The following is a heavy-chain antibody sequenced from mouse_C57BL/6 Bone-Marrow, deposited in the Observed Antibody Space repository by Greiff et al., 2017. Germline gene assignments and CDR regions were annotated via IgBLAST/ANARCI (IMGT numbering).Heavy chain of an antibody. CDR2: ISGGGGNT. D-gene: IGHD1-1*01. V-gene: IGHV5-9*01. CDR1: GFTFSSYT. CDR3: ARPIDYYGPFAY. Sequence: EVQLVESGGGLVKPGGSLKLSCAASGFTFSSYTMSWVRQTPEKRLEWVATISGGGGNTYYPDSVKGRFTISRDNAKNTLYLQMSSLRSEDTALYYCARPIDYYGPFAYWGQGTLVTVSA. J-gene: IGHJ3*01.